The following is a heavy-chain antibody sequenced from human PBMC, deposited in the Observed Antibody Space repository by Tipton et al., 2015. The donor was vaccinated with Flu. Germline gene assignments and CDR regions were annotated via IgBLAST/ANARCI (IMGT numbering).Heavy chain of an antibody. Sequence: SLRLSCAASGFTFDDYDMHWVRQPPGPGMEWVSGISWNDDTVGYGDSVKGRFTISRENAKNYLYLQMNSLGSEDTALYYCANEKRDGYDDVYGMDVWGQGTTVTVSS. CDR2: ISWNDDTV. CDR3: ANEKRDGYDDVYGMDV. D-gene: IGHD5-12*01. J-gene: IGHJ6*02. V-gene: IGHV3-9*01. CDR1: GFTFDDYD.